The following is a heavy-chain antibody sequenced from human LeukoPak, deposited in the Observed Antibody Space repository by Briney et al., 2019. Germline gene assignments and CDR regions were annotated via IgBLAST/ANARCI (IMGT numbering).Heavy chain of an antibody. CDR3: ARVREYQLLWDY. CDR1: GFTFSHSW. V-gene: IGHV3-7*03. CDR2: IKEDGSSQ. D-gene: IGHD2-2*01. Sequence: GGSLRLSCVASGFTFSHSWMTWVRQAPGKGLEWVGHIKEDGSSQNYADSVKGRFTISRDNAKNSLYLQMNSLRAEDTAVFYCARVREYQLLWDYWGQGTLVTVSS. J-gene: IGHJ4*02.